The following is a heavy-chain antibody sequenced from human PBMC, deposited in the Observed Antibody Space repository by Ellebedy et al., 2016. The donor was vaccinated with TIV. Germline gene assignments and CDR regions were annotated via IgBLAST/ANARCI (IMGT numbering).Heavy chain of an antibody. J-gene: IGHJ4*02. V-gene: IGHV3-48*03. CDR2: ISSSGSTI. CDR1: GFTFSSYE. D-gene: IGHD4-17*01. Sequence: GESLKISCAASGFTFSSYEMNWDRQAPGKGLEWVSYISSSGSTIYYADSVKGRFNISRENAKNSLYLQMNNLRDEDTSVYYCARDEITTVTTVFDYWGQGTLVTVSS. CDR3: ARDEITTVTTVFDY.